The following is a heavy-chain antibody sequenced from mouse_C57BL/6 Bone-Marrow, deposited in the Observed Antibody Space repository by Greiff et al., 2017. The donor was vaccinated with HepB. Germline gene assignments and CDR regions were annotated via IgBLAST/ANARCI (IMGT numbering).Heavy chain of an antibody. CDR3: ARRDGGYYPWYFDV. V-gene: IGHV1-81*01. CDR1: GYTFTSYG. Sequence: QVHVKQSGAELARPGASVKLSCKASGYTFTSYGISWVKQRTGQGLEWIGEIYPRSGNTYYNEKFKGKATLTADKSSSTAYMELRSLTSEDSAVYFCARRDGGYYPWYFDVWGTGTTVTVSS. CDR2: IYPRSGNT. J-gene: IGHJ1*03. D-gene: IGHD2-3*01.